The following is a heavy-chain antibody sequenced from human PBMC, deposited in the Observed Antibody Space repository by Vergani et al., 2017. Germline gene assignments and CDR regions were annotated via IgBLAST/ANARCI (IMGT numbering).Heavy chain of an antibody. CDR1: GGTFSSYA. D-gene: IGHD2-15*01. J-gene: IGHJ6*02. Sequence: QVQLVQSGAEVKKPGSSVKVSCKASGGTFSSYAISWVRQAPGQGLEWMGGIIPIFGTANYAQKFQGRVTITADESTSTAYMGLSSLRSEDTAVYYCARERVYCSGGSCYPPSMDVWGQGTTVTVSS. CDR3: ARERVYCSGGSCYPPSMDV. CDR2: IIPIFGTA. V-gene: IGHV1-69*12.